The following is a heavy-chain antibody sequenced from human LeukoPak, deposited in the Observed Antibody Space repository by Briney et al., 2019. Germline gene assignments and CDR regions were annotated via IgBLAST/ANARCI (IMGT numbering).Heavy chain of an antibody. D-gene: IGHD1-26*01. J-gene: IGHJ5*02. Sequence: PRGSLRLSCAASGFTFSSYEMNWVRQAPGKGLEWVSYISSSGSTIYYADSVKGRFTISRDNAKNSLYLQMNSLRAEDTAVYYCARPLEWELIQGDPWGQGTLVTVSS. V-gene: IGHV3-48*03. CDR2: ISSSGSTI. CDR3: ARPLEWELIQGDP. CDR1: GFTFSSYE.